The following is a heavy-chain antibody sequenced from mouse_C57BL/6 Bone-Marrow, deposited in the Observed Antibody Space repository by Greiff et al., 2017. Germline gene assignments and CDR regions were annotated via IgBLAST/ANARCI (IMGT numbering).Heavy chain of an antibody. CDR1: GYTFTSYW. Sequence: VQLQQPGTELVKPGASVKLSCKASGYTFTSYWMHWVKQRPGQGLEWIGNINPSNGGTNYNEKFKSKATLTVDKSSSTAYMQLSSLTSEDSAVYYGARGGYGSSPYYFDYWGQGTTLTVSS. CDR2: INPSNGGT. D-gene: IGHD1-1*01. V-gene: IGHV1-53*01. J-gene: IGHJ2*01. CDR3: ARGGYGSSPYYFDY.